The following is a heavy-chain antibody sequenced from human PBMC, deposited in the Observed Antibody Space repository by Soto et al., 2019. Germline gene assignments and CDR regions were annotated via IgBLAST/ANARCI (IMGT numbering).Heavy chain of an antibody. V-gene: IGHV3-33*01. Sequence: GESLKISCAASGFTFSSYGMHWVRQAPGKGLEWVAVIWYDGSNKYYADSVKGRFTISRDNSKNTLYLQMNSLRAEDTAVYYCARDGNPGGYYYYYYGMDVWGQGTTVTVSS. D-gene: IGHD2-15*01. J-gene: IGHJ6*02. CDR3: ARDGNPGGYYYYYYGMDV. CDR1: GFTFSSYG. CDR2: IWYDGSNK.